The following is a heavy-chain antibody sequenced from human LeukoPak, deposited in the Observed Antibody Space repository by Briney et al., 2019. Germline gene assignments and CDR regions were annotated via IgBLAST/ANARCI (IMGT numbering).Heavy chain of an antibody. CDR1: GFTFSSHA. J-gene: IGHJ6*02. Sequence: PGGSLRLSCAASGFTFSSHAMTWVRQAPGKGLEWVSGITGSGGSTYYADSVKGRFTISRDNSKNTLYLQMNSLRAEDTAVYYCAKAPGCSRTSCQYFYGMDVWGQGTTVTISS. CDR2: ITGSGGST. V-gene: IGHV3-23*01. CDR3: AKAPGCSRTSCQYFYGMDV. D-gene: IGHD2-2*01.